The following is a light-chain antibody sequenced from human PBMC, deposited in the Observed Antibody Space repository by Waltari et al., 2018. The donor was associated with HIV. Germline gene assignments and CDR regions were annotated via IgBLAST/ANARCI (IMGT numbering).Light chain of an antibody. CDR3: QQYVSSPYT. Sequence: DIVLTQSPGTLSLSPGERATLSCRASQSVSSSYLAWYQQKIGQAPRLLIYATSSRATDIPDRFGGSGSGTDFTLTISRLEPEDFAVYYCQQYVSSPYTFGQGTKLELK. V-gene: IGKV3-20*01. CDR2: ATS. CDR1: QSVSSSY. J-gene: IGKJ2*01.